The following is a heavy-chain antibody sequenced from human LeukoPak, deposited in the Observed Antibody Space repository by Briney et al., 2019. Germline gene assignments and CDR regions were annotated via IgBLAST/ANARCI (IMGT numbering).Heavy chain of an antibody. Sequence: SETLSLTCTVSGGSISSSSYYWGRIRQPPGKGLEWIGSIYYSGSTYYNPSLKSRVTISVDTSKNQFSLKLSSVTAADTAVYYCARTARSSSSLNFDYWGQGTLVTVSS. CDR1: GGSISSSSYY. D-gene: IGHD6-6*01. CDR2: IYYSGST. CDR3: ARTARSSSSLNFDY. V-gene: IGHV4-39*01. J-gene: IGHJ4*02.